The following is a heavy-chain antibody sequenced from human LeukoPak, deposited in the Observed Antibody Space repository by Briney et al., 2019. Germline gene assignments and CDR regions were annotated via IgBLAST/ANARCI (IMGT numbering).Heavy chain of an antibody. V-gene: IGHV1-2*02. Sequence: ASVKVSCKASGYTFTGYYMHWVRQAPGQGLEWMGWIKPHSGGTNYAQKFQGRVTMTRDTSISTAYMELSRLRSDDTAVYYCATYGASEVTGYPYFDYWGQGTLVTVSS. D-gene: IGHD3-9*01. CDR1: GYTFTGYY. J-gene: IGHJ4*02. CDR2: IKPHSGGT. CDR3: ATYGASEVTGYPYFDY.